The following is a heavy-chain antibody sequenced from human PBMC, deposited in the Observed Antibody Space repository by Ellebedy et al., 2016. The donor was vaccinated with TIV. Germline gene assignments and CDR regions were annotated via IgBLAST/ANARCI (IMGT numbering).Heavy chain of an antibody. J-gene: IGHJ4*02. CDR3: ARGEKYGI. CDR1: GGSLRGYF. Sequence: MPSETLSLTCDVFGGSLRGYFWSRIRQPPGKGLEWIGEINGGSTSYSPSLKSRVTISMDTSKNQFSLKLTSVTAADTAMYYCARGEKYGIWGQGTLVTVSS. D-gene: IGHD1-1*01. CDR2: INGGST. V-gene: IGHV4-34*01.